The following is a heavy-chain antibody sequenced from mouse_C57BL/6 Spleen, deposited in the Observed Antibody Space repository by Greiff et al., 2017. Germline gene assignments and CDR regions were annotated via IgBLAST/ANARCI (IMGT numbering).Heavy chain of an antibody. J-gene: IGHJ1*03. V-gene: IGHV1-82*01. CDR2: IYPGGGDT. CDR3: ARWGNDCYFNYYFDV. Sequence: QVQLLQSGPELVKPGASVKISCKASGYAFSSSGMNWVQQRPGKGLEWIGRIYPGGGDTYYNGKFKGTATLTADKSSSTGYKQLSSLTSEDTAVYFCARWGNDCYFNYYFDVWGTGTTLTVSS. CDR1: GYAFSSSG. D-gene: IGHD2-1*01.